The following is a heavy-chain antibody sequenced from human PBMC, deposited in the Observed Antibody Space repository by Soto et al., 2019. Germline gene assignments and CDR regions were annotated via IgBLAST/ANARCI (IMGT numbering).Heavy chain of an antibody. Sequence: SETLSLTCTVSGVSINTNNYYWGWVRQPPGKGLEWIGNIFYSGSTFYNPSLRSRLTISVDTSKNQFSLRLNSVTAADAAIYYCAGFVVPASRNTGFDYWGQGTLVTVSS. CDR3: AGFVVPASRNTGFDY. CDR2: IFYSGST. J-gene: IGHJ4*02. D-gene: IGHD2-15*01. V-gene: IGHV4-39*01. CDR1: GVSINTNNYY.